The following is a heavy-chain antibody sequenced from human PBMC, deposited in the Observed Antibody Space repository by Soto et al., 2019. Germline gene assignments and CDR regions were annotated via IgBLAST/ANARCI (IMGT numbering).Heavy chain of an antibody. V-gene: IGHV3-7*01. CDR1: GFTFGIHW. J-gene: IGHJ5*02. CDR3: ATSMRHTLDP. D-gene: IGHD2-21*01. Sequence: EVQVVESGGGLVQPGGSLRLSCAASGFTFGIHWMTWVRQVPGKGLEWVANINQDGSDKYYVDSVKGRFIISRDNAKDSLLLQMNSLRVEDSAVYYCATSMRHTLDPWGQGTLVTVS. CDR2: INQDGSDK.